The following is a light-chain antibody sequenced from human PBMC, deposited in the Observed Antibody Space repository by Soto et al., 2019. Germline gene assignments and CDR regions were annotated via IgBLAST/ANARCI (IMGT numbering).Light chain of an antibody. Sequence: QSALTQPASVSGSPGQSITISCTGTSSDVGGYNYVSWYQQHPGKAPKLMIYECSHRPAAVSNRFSGSNSANTASLTISGLQAEDEADYYCSSYTSSSTQVFGGGTKLTVL. CDR2: ECS. J-gene: IGLJ3*02. V-gene: IGLV2-14*01. CDR1: SSDVGGYNY. CDR3: SSYTSSSTQV.